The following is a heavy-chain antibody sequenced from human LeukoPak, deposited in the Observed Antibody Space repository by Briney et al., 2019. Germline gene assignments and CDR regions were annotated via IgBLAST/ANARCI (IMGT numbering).Heavy chain of an antibody. Sequence: SETLSLTCTVSGGSISSYYWSWIRQPPGKGLEWIGYIYYSGSTNYNPSLKSRVTISVDTSKNQFSPKLSSVTAADTAVYYCARSVEGYCRGGSCYYYSYYMDVWGKGTTVTVSS. CDR2: IYYSGST. D-gene: IGHD2-15*01. J-gene: IGHJ6*03. V-gene: IGHV4-59*01. CDR3: ARSVEGYCRGGSCYYYSYYMDV. CDR1: GGSISSYY.